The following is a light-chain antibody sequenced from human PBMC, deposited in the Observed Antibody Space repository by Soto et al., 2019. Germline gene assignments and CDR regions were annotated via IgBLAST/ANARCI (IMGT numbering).Light chain of an antibody. CDR2: GTS. CDR1: QSLSSSY. V-gene: IGKV3-20*01. CDR3: QRFGTSPPWT. J-gene: IGKJ1*01. Sequence: EIVLTQSPGTLSLSPGERATLSCRASQSLSSSYLACYQQKPGQAPRLLIYGTSIRATGIPDRFSGSGSGTDFTLTITRLEPEDFAVYYCQRFGTSPPWTFGQGTKVEFK.